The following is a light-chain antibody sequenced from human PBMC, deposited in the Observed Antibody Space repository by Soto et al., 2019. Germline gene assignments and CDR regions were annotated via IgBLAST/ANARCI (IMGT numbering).Light chain of an antibody. CDR2: DAS. Sequence: EVVLTQSPATLSLSPGERATLSCRASQSVSSYLAWYQQKPGQAPRLLIYDASNRATGIPARFSGSGSGTDFTLPISSLEHEDFAVYYCQQRSNWPAWTFGQGTKVEIK. V-gene: IGKV3-11*01. CDR3: QQRSNWPAWT. J-gene: IGKJ1*01. CDR1: QSVSSY.